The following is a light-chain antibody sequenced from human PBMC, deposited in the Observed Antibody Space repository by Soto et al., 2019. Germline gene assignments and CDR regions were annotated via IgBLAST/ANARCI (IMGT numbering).Light chain of an antibody. J-gene: IGLJ1*01. CDR3: GTWDSSLDGFV. CDR2: DNY. CDR1: RSNINNNF. Sequence: QSVLTQPPSVSAAPGQKVTISCSGSRSNINNNFVSWYQLFPGTAPKLLIYDNYKRPSGTPDRFSASKSGTSATLAITGLQTGDEAEYNCGTWDSSLDGFVFGTGTKVTVL. V-gene: IGLV1-51*01.